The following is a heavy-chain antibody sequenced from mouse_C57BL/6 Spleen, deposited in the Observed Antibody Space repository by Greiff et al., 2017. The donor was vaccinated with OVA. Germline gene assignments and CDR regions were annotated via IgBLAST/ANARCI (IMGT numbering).Heavy chain of an antibody. CDR1: GYSITSGYD. CDR2: ISYSGST. D-gene: IGHD1-1*01. J-gene: IGHJ4*01. CDR3: ARGNYYGSRGPMDY. Sequence: EVQLQESGPGMVKPSQSLSLTCTVTGYSITSGYDWHWIRHFPGNKLEWMGYISYSGSTNYNPSLKSRISITHDTSKNHFFLKLNSVTTEDTATYYCARGNYYGSRGPMDYWGQGTSVTVSS. V-gene: IGHV3-1*01.